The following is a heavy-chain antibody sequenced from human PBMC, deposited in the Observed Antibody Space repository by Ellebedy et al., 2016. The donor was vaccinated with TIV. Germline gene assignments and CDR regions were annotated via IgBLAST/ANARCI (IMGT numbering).Heavy chain of an antibody. CDR1: GFTFRSYA. V-gene: IGHV3-33*01. D-gene: IGHD5-12*01. CDR2: IWYDGSNK. J-gene: IGHJ4*02. Sequence: GESLKISXAASGFTFRSYAMHWVRQGPGKGLEWVAVIWYDGSNKKYADSVQGRFTISRDNSKNTLYLQMNSLRAEDTAIYYCVRDGNERTTYELDYWGPGILVTVSS. CDR3: VRDGNERTTYELDY.